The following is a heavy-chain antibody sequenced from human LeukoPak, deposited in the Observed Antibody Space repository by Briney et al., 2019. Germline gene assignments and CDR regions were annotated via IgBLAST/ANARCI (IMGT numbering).Heavy chain of an antibody. CDR2: IYTSGST. V-gene: IGHV4-4*08. D-gene: IGHD4-17*01. J-gene: IGHJ2*01. Sequence: SETLSLTCAVYGGSFSGYYWSWIREPPGKGLEWIGRIYTSGSTNYNPSLKSRVTIPVDTSKNQFSLKLSSVTAADTAVYYCARDAETGDYVAWWYFDLWGRGTLVTVSS. CDR1: GGSFSGYY. CDR3: ARDAETGDYVAWWYFDL.